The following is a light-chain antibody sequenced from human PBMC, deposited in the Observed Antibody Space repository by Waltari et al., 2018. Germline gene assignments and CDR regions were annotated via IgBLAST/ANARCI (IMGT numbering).Light chain of an antibody. CDR3: SSYTTSSAPGV. CDR2: EVS. CDR1: DSDVGAYAF. V-gene: IGLV2-14*01. Sequence: QSALTQPASVSGSPGQSITISCSGTDSDVGAYAFVPWYQQHPGKAPHLIIYEVSKRPSGISNRFSASKSGNTASLTISGLQAEDEADYYCSSYTTSSAPGVFGTGTRVTVL. J-gene: IGLJ1*01.